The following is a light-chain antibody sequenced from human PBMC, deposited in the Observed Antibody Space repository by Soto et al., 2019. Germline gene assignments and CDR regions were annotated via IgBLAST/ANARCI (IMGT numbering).Light chain of an antibody. CDR2: QTS. J-gene: IGKJ4*01. V-gene: IGKV3-20*01. CDR3: QHYGSSPRLT. CDR1: QYINTR. Sequence: GFAQSPSTLSSFPGDRVTLSCRASQYINTRLAWYQHRPGQAPRLLIYQTSLRAAGIPARFSASGSGTDFTLTVSRLEPEDFAVYYCQHYGSSPRLTFGGGTKVDI.